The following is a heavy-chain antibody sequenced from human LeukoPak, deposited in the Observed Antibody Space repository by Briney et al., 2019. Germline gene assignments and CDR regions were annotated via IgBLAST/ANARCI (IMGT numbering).Heavy chain of an antibody. CDR2: INSDGSWT. D-gene: IGHD3-16*01. Sequence: GGSLRLSCAASGNYWMHWVRQVPGKGLVWVSHINSDGSWTSYADSVKGRFTISRDNSKNTLYLQMNSLRAEDTAVYYCARRGAAGTYYFDSWGQGTLVTVSS. J-gene: IGHJ4*02. CDR3: ARRGAAGTYYFDS. V-gene: IGHV3-74*01. CDR1: GNYW.